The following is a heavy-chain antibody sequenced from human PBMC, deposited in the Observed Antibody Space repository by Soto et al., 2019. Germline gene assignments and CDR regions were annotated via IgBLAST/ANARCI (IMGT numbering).Heavy chain of an antibody. D-gene: IGHD6-19*01. V-gene: IGHV3-23*01. CDR1: GFNFGSNS. CDR3: VILADGKFDL. CDR2: ISDTSHRI. Sequence: EVLLLGSGGGLVQPGGSLRLSCSASGFNFGSNSMAWVRQAPGKGLEYVASISDTSHRIFHADPLKGRCTISRDNSRNRLYLEMKSLRAEDTALYYCVILADGKFDLWGQGTLVIVSS. J-gene: IGHJ5*02.